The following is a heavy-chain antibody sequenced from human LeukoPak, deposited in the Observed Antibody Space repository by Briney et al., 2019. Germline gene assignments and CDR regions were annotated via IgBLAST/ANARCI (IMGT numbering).Heavy chain of an antibody. CDR3: ARDLNYGDNSVDY. V-gene: IGHV3-9*01. J-gene: IGHJ4*02. Sequence: GGSLRLSCAASGFTFDDYAMHWVRQAPGKGLEWVSGISWNSGSIGYADSVKGRFTISRDNAKNSLYLQMNSLRAGDTAVYYCARDLNYGDNSVDYWGQGTLVTVSS. D-gene: IGHD4-23*01. CDR2: ISWNSGSI. CDR1: GFTFDDYA.